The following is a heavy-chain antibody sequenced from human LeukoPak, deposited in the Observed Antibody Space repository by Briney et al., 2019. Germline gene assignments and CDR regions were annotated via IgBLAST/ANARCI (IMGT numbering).Heavy chain of an antibody. D-gene: IGHD6-19*01. CDR1: GGSISSSNW. CDR3: AREGSSGWYRRYWFDP. V-gene: IGHV4-4*02. Sequence: SGTLSLTCAVSGGSISSSNWWSWVRQPPGKGLEWIGVIYNSGSTNYNPSLKSRVTISVDKSKNQYSLKLSSVTAADTAVYYCAREGSSGWYRRYWFDPWGQGTLVTVSS. J-gene: IGHJ5*02. CDR2: IYNSGST.